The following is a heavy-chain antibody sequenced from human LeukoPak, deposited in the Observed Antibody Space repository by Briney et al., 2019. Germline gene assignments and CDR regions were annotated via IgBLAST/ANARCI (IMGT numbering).Heavy chain of an antibody. D-gene: IGHD5-18*01. Sequence: SQTLSLTCTVSGGSISSGDYYWSWIRQPPGKGLEWIGYIYYSGSTYYNPSLKSRVTISVYTSKNQFSLKLRSVTDADTAVYYCTSTPGDTAMVPPNYFDYWGQGTLVTVSS. CDR3: TSTPGDTAMVPPNYFDY. CDR2: IYYSGST. J-gene: IGHJ4*02. CDR1: GGSISSGDYY. V-gene: IGHV4-30-4*01.